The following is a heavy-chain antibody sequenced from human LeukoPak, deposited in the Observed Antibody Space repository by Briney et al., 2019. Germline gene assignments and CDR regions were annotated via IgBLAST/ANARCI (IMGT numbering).Heavy chain of an antibody. CDR1: GFSLSTSGVG. CDR2: IYWDDDK. D-gene: IGHD4-17*01. CDR3: AHRLTYGEGFDP. J-gene: IGHJ5*02. V-gene: IGHV2-5*02. Sequence: SGPALVKPTQTLTLTCTFSGFSLSTSGVGVGWIRQPPGKALEWLALIYWDDDKRYSPSLKSRLTITKDTSKNQVVLTMTNMDPVDTATYYCAHRLTYGEGFDPWGQGTLVTVSS.